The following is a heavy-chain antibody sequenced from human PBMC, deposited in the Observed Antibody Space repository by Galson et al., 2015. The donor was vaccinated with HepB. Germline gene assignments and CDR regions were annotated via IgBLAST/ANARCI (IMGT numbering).Heavy chain of an antibody. D-gene: IGHD2-21*01. CDR1: GFTFSNAW. J-gene: IGHJ4*02. V-gene: IGHV3-15*01. Sequence: SLRLSCAASGFTFSNAWISWVRQAPGKGLEWVGRIKSKTDGGTTDYAAPVKGRFTISRDDSKNTLYLQMNSLKTEDTAVYYCTTVFVVGDYFDYWGQGTLVTVSS. CDR3: TTVFVVGDYFDY. CDR2: IKSKTDGGTT.